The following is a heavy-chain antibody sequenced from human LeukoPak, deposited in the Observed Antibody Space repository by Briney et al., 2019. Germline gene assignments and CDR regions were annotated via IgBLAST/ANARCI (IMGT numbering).Heavy chain of an antibody. CDR2: ISGSGGST. J-gene: IGHJ4*02. Sequence: GGSLRLSCAASGFTFSSYAMSWVRQAPGKGLEWVSAISGSGGSTYYADSVKGRFTISRDNSKHTLYLQMNSLRAEDTDVYYCAKRWGPDYYDSSGYYAFDYWGQGTMVTVSS. V-gene: IGHV3-23*01. D-gene: IGHD3-22*01. CDR3: AKRWGPDYYDSSGYYAFDY. CDR1: GFTFSSYA.